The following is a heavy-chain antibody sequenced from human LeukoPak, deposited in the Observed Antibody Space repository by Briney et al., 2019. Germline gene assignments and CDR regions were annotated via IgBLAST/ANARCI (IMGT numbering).Heavy chain of an antibody. CDR1: GFTFSSYE. CDR2: ISSSGSTI. V-gene: IGHV3-48*03. CDR3: ARDRGHYDILTGYETVFDY. D-gene: IGHD3-9*01. J-gene: IGHJ4*02. Sequence: GSLRLSCAASGFTFSSYEMNWVRQAPGEGLEWVSYISSSGSTIYYADSVKGRFTISRDNAKNSLYLQMNSLRAEDTAVYYCARDRGHYDILTGYETVFDYWGQGTLVTVSS.